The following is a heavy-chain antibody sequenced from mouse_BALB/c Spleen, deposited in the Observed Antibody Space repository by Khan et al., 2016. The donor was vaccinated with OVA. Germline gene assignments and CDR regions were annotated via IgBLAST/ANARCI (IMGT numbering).Heavy chain of an antibody. CDR1: GFTFSTYG. D-gene: IGHD2-3*01. CDR2: INGNGGST. Sequence: EVELVESGGGLVQPRGSLKLSCAASGFTFSTYGMSWVRQTPEKRLELVANINGNGGSTNYPDSVKGRFTISRDNAKNTLYLQMSSLKSEDTAMYYCARDFPMSRAMDYWGQGTSVTVSS. V-gene: IGHV5-6-3*01. CDR3: ARDFPMSRAMDY. J-gene: IGHJ4*01.